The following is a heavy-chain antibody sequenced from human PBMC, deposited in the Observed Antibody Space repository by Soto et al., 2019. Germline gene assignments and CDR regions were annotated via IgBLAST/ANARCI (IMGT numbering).Heavy chain of an antibody. CDR1: GYTFTEYG. V-gene: IGHV1-2*02. Sequence: QIQVVQSGAEVKEPGASVKVSCKTSGYTFTEYGISWVRQAPGQGLEWMGWINPKSGGTMYPQKFQGRVTMTWDTSISTAYMALTRLRSDDTAVYYCARDLAKGGGSAGFDYWGQGTLVTVSS. CDR2: INPKSGGT. J-gene: IGHJ4*02. CDR3: ARDLAKGGGSAGFDY. D-gene: IGHD1-26*01.